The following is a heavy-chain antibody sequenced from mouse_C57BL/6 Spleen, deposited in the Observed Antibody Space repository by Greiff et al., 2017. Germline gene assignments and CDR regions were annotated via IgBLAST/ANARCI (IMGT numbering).Heavy chain of an antibody. CDR3: AACGNFAY. V-gene: IGHV5-6*01. D-gene: IGHD2-1*01. J-gene: IGHJ3*01. CDR1: GFTFSSYG. Sequence: EVQRVESGGDLVKPGGSLKLSCAASGFTFSSYGMSWVRQTPDKRLEWVATISSGGSYTYSPDSVKGRFTISRDNAKNTLYLQMSSLKSEDTAMYYCAACGNFAYWGQGTLVTVSA. CDR2: ISSGGSYT.